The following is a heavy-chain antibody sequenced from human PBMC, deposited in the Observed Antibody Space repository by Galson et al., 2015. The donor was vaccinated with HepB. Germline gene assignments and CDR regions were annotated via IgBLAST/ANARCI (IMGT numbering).Heavy chain of an antibody. J-gene: IGHJ4*02. Sequence: SLRLSCATSGFTLSHYGMHWLRQAPGKGLEWVGIIWYDGSKKYYGESVQGRFTISRDTSKNTLYLQMTSLRAEDTAVYYCARDKRGSYSNYFDYWGQGALVTVSS. CDR2: IWYDGSKK. D-gene: IGHD3-10*01. V-gene: IGHV3-33*01. CDR1: GFTLSHYG. CDR3: ARDKRGSYSNYFDY.